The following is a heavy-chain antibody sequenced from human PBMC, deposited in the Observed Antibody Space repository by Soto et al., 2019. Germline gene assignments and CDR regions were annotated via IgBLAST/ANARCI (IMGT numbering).Heavy chain of an antibody. CDR2: IIPIFGTA. J-gene: IGHJ6*02. CDR1: GGTFSSYA. CDR3: ARGFWSGPNYYYYYGMDV. V-gene: IGHV1-69*13. D-gene: IGHD3-3*01. Sequence: ASVKVSCKASGGTFSSYAISWVRQAPGQGLGWMGGIIPIFGTANYAQKFQGRVTITADESTSTAYMELSSLRSEDTAVYYCARGFWSGPNYYYYYGMDVWGQGTTVTVSS.